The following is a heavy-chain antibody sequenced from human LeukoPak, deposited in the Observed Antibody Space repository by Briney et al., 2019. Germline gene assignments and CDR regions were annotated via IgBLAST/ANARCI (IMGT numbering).Heavy chain of an antibody. CDR2: ISGYNGDT. CDR3: ARDLCSTTSCKSDP. D-gene: IGHD2-2*01. Sequence: ASVKVSCKASVYTFTNYGISWVRQAPGQGLEWMGWISGYNGDTYYLQKLQDRVTMTTDTSTSTAYMELRGLRSDDTAVYYCARDLCSTTSCKSDPWGQGTLVTVSS. J-gene: IGHJ5*02. CDR1: VYTFTNYG. V-gene: IGHV1-18*01.